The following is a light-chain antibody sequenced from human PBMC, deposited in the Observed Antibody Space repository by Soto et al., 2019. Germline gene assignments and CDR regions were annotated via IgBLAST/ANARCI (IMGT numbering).Light chain of an antibody. CDR2: AAS. J-gene: IGKJ5*01. CDR3: HLSYYTPPIT. CDR1: QSISTF. V-gene: IGKV1-39*01. Sequence: DIQMTQSPSSLSASIGDRVTITCRASQSISTFLNWYQQKPGKAPKLLIYAASNLQSGVPSRFSGGGSGTDFTLTINTLQPEYFATYYCHLSYYTPPITFGQGTRLESK.